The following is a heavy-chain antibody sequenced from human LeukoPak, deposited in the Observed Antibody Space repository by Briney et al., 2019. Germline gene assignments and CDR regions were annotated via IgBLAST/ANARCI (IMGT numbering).Heavy chain of an antibody. J-gene: IGHJ5*02. Sequence: QPGRSLRLSCAASGFTFSSYGMHWVRQGPGKGLEWVAVIWYDGTNKYYADSVKGRFTISRDNSKNTLYLQMNNLRVEDTAVYYCARDRSWFDPWGQGTPVTVSS. V-gene: IGHV3-33*01. CDR2: IWYDGTNK. CDR3: ARDRSWFDP. CDR1: GFTFSSYG. D-gene: IGHD6-19*01.